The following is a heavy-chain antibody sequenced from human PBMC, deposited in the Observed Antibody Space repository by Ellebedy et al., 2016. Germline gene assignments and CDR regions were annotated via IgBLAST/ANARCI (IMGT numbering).Heavy chain of an antibody. V-gene: IGHV3-23*01. CDR3: AKDRGGSGWYFDYYYGMDV. J-gene: IGHJ6*02. D-gene: IGHD6-19*01. CDR2: ISGSGGST. Sequence: GGSLRLSCAASGFTFSSYAMSWVRQAPGKGLEWVSAISGSGGSTYYADSVKGRFTISRDNSKNTLYLQMNSQRAEVTAVYYCAKDRGGSGWYFDYYYGMDVWGQGTTVTVSS. CDR1: GFTFSSYA.